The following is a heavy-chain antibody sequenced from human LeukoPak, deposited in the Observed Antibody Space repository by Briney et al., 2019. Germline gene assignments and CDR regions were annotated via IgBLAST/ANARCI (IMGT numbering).Heavy chain of an antibody. V-gene: IGHV4-59*01. CDR2: IYYSGST. D-gene: IGHD5-24*01. CDR1: GGPISSYY. CDR3: ARARRNLVDP. J-gene: IGHJ5*02. Sequence: PSETLSLTCTVSGGPISSYYWSWIRQPPGKGLEWIGYIYYSGSTNYNPSLKSRVTISVDTSKNQFSLKLSSVTAADTAVYYCARARRNLVDPWGQGTLVTVSS.